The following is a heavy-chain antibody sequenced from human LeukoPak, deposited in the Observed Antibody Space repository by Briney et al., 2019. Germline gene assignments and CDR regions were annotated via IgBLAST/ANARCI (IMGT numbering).Heavy chain of an antibody. Sequence: SETLSLTCTVSGYSISSSYYWGWIRQPPGKGLEWIGSIYHSGSTYYNPSLKSRVTISVDTSKNRFSLKLSSVTAADTAVYYCARAGSSWFSGWFDPWGQGTLVTVSS. D-gene: IGHD6-13*01. CDR3: ARAGSSWFSGWFDP. CDR1: GYSISSSYY. V-gene: IGHV4-38-2*02. J-gene: IGHJ5*02. CDR2: IYHSGST.